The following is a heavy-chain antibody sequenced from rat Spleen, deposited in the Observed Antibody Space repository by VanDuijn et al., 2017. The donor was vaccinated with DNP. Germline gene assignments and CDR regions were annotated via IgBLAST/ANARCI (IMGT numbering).Heavy chain of an antibody. J-gene: IGHJ4*01. Sequence: EVQLVESGGGLVQPGRSLKLSCAASGFTFSDYNMAWVRQAPKKGLEWVATISYDGSSTYYRDSVTGRFTISRDNAKSTLYLQMDSLRSEDTATYYCARHTTGITTGGYAMDAWGQGTSVTVSS. D-gene: IGHD1-9*01. CDR3: ARHTTGITTGGYAMDA. V-gene: IGHV5-7*01. CDR2: ISYDGSST. CDR1: GFTFSDYN.